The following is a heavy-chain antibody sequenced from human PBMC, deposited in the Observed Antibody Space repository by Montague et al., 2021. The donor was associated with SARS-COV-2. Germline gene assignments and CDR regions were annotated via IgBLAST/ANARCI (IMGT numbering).Heavy chain of an antibody. Sequence: SETLSLTCTVSGGSISSGGYYWGWIRQPPGKGLEWIGSIYYSGSTYYNPSLKSRVTISVDTSKNQFSLKLSSVIAADTAVYYCARHGKTRIAMIVLVIGYFDYWGQGTLVTVSS. D-gene: IGHD3-22*01. V-gene: IGHV4-39*01. CDR3: ARHGKTRIAMIVLVIGYFDY. J-gene: IGHJ4*02. CDR2: IYYSGST. CDR1: GGSISSGGYY.